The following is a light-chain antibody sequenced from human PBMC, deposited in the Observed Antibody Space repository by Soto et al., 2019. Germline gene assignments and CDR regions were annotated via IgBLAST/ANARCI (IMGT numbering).Light chain of an antibody. Sequence: ELVLTQSPGTLSLSPGEGATLSCRASQSVGGTFLAWYQQKGGQAPSLLNHGASNRATGIPGRFGGSGSGTDSNLTISRLEPEDVAVYYCQHYCGSPRTFGQGTKVEVK. CDR2: GAS. CDR1: QSVGGTF. V-gene: IGKV3-20*01. CDR3: QHYCGSPRT. J-gene: IGKJ1*01.